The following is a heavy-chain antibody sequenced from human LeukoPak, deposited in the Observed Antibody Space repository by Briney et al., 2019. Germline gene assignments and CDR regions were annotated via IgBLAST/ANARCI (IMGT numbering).Heavy chain of an antibody. Sequence: GGSLRLSCSASGFTFSRFWMSWVRQAPGKGLEYVALIKQGGSEIYHMDSVKGRFTISRDNSKNTLYLQMNSLRAEDTAVYYCAREPIAAAGPDYWGQGTLVTVSS. V-gene: IGHV3-7*01. CDR3: AREPIAAAGPDY. CDR2: IKQGGSEI. D-gene: IGHD6-13*01. J-gene: IGHJ4*02. CDR1: GFTFSRFW.